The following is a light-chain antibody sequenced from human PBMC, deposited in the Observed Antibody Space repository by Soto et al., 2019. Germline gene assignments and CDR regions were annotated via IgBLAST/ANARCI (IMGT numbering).Light chain of an antibody. J-gene: IGLJ2*01. V-gene: IGLV1-40*01. CDR1: SSNIGAGFD. CDR3: CSYTSSTTPL. CDR2: DNT. Sequence: QSVLTQPPSVSGAPGQRVTISCTGSSSNIGAGFDVHWYQKLPGTAPKLLIFDNTNRPSGVPDRFSASKSGTSASLAISGLQAGDEADYYCCSYTSSTTPLFGGGTKVTVL.